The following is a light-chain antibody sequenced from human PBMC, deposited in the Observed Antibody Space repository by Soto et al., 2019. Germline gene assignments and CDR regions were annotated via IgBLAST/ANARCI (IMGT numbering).Light chain of an antibody. Sequence: EIVLTQSPGTLSLSPGERATLSCRASQSVSSSYLAWYQQKPGQAPRLLIYGASSRATGIPDRFSGGGSGTDFTLTISRLEPEDFAVYYCQQYGSSITFSQGTRLEIK. V-gene: IGKV3-20*01. CDR3: QQYGSSIT. CDR2: GAS. J-gene: IGKJ5*01. CDR1: QSVSSSY.